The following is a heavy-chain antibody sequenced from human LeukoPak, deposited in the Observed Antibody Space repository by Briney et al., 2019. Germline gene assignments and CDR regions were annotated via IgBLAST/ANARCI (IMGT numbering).Heavy chain of an antibody. CDR3: ARVVVITTAYYYYGMDV. CDR2: IKQDGSEK. Sequence: GGPLRLSCAASGFTFSSYWMSWVRQAPGKGLEWVANIKQDGSEKYYVDSVKGRFTISRDNAKNSLYLQMNSLRAEDTAAYYCARVVVITTAYYYYGMDVWGQGTTVTVSS. CDR1: GFTFSSYW. D-gene: IGHD3-22*01. V-gene: IGHV3-7*01. J-gene: IGHJ6*02.